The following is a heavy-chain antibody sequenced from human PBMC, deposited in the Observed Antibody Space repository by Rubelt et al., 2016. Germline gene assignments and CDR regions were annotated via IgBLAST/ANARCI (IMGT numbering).Heavy chain of an antibody. CDR1: GGSFSGYY. J-gene: IGHJ4*02. D-gene: IGHD5-24*01. V-gene: IGHV4-34*01. Sequence: QVQLQQWGAGLLKPSETLSLTCAVYGGSFSGYYWSWIRQPPGKGLEWIGEINHSGSTNYNPSLKSRVTISVDTSKNQFSLKLSSVTAADTAVYYCARGVPQEMATIEDYWGQGTLVTVSS. CDR3: ARGVPQEMATIEDY. CDR2: INHSGST.